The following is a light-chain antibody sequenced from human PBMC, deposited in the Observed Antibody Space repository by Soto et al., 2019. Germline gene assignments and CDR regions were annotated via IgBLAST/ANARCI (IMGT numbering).Light chain of an antibody. V-gene: IGKV3-15*01. CDR3: QQYNNWPPWT. CDR1: QSVSSN. J-gene: IGKJ1*01. CDR2: GAS. Sequence: EIVMTQSPATLSVSPGERVTLSCRASQSVSSNLAWYQQKLGQAPRLLIYGASTRATGIPARFSGSGSGTEFTLTISSLQSEDFGVYYCQQYNNWPPWTFGQGTKVEIK.